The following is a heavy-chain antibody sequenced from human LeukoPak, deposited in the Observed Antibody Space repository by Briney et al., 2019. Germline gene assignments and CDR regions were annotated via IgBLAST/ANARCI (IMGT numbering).Heavy chain of an antibody. CDR2: ISGRGGST. D-gene: IGHD6-19*01. CDR1: GFTFSSYA. V-gene: IGHV3-23*01. CDR3: AKDLAVAGTRNWDRGLDY. J-gene: IGHJ4*02. Sequence: GASLRLSCAASGFTFSSYAMSWVRQAPGKGLEWVSAISGRGGSTYYADSVKGRFTISRDNSKNTLYLQMNSLRAEDTAVYYCAKDLAVAGTRNWDRGLDYWGQGTLVTVSS.